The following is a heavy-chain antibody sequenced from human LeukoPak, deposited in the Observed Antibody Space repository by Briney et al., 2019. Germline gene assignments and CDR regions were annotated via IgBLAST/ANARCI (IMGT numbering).Heavy chain of an antibody. V-gene: IGHV3-23*01. Sequence: PGGSLRLSCAAPGFSFSNYAMTWVRQTPRKGLGWVSTIRGGGTSTYYADSVKGRFTISRDNSKNMLFLQMNSLRAEDTAVYYCAKDQADGYTNYGDYWGQGTLVTVSS. CDR1: GFSFSNYA. J-gene: IGHJ4*02. CDR2: IRGGGTST. CDR3: AKDQADGYTNYGDY. D-gene: IGHD5-24*01.